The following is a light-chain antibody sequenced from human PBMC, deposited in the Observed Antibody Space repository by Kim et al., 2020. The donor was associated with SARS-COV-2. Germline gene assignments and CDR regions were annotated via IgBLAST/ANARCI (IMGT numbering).Light chain of an antibody. V-gene: IGLV3-1*01. CDR2: QDS. Sequence: SYELTQPPSVSVSPGQTATITCSGDKLGNKYACWYQQKPGQSPVLVIYQDSKRPSGIPERFSASNSGNTATLTIRGTQTMDEADYYFHTWDRRTGVLGGG. J-gene: IGLJ3*02. CDR1: KLGNKY. CDR3: HTWDRRTGV.